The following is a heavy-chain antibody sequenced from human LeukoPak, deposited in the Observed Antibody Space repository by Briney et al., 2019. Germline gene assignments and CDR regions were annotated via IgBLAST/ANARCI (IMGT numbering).Heavy chain of an antibody. Sequence: SVKVSCKASGGTFSGYAISWVRQAPGQGLEWMGRIIPIFGTANYAQKFQGRVTITTDESTSTAYMELSSLRSEDTTVYYCARSMVASYYFDYWGQGTLVTVSS. CDR3: ARSMVASYYFDY. V-gene: IGHV1-69*05. J-gene: IGHJ4*02. CDR1: GGTFSGYA. CDR2: IIPIFGTA. D-gene: IGHD4/OR15-4a*01.